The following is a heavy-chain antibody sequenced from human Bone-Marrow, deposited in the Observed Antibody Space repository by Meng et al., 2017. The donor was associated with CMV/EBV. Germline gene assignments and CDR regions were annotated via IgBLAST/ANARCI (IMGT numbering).Heavy chain of an antibody. Sequence: ASVKVSCKASGYTFTGYYMHWVRQAPGQGLEWVGWINPNSGGTNYAQKFQGRVTVTRDTSIRTVYMELSSLRSDDTAVYYCARECGIAAALLDYGMDVWGQGTTVTVSS. CDR1: GYTFTGYY. CDR3: ARECGIAAALLDYGMDV. CDR2: INPNSGGT. V-gene: IGHV1-2*02. J-gene: IGHJ6*02. D-gene: IGHD6-13*01.